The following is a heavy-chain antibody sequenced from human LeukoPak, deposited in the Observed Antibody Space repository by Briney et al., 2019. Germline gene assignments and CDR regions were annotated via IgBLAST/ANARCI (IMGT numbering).Heavy chain of an antibody. J-gene: IGHJ4*02. CDR2: INPSGGST. D-gene: IGHD6-19*01. CDR3: ARSDWVAVAGYYFDY. CDR1: GYSFTGYY. V-gene: IGHV1-46*01. Sequence: ASMKVSCKASGYSFTGYYIHWVRQAPGQGLEWMGIINPSGGSTSYAQKFQGRVTMTRDMSTSTVYMELSSLRSEDTAVYYCARSDWVAVAGYYFDYWGQGTLVTVSS.